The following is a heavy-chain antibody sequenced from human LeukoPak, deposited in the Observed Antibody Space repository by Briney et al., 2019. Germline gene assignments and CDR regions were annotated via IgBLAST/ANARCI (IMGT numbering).Heavy chain of an antibody. D-gene: IGHD3-10*01. CDR3: AVLTTLRIAVRPGDEYMDV. CDR1: GFSFSSYA. V-gene: IGHV3-30*04. J-gene: IGHJ6*03. Sequence: GGSLRLSCATSGFSFSSYAFYWIRQAPGKGLEWLTLISYDGNDKYYADSVKGRFSISRDNSKSMVFLQMNSLRPEDTAVYFCAVLTTLRIAVRPGDEYMDVWGKGTTVTVSS. CDR2: ISYDGNDK.